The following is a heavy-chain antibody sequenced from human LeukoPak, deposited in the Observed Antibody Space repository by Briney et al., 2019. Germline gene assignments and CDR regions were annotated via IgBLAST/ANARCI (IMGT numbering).Heavy chain of an antibody. CDR3: ARQAVDVYYYYYMDV. CDR1: GYRFTSNW. CDR2: IYPDDSDT. J-gene: IGHJ6*03. D-gene: IGHD3-16*01. V-gene: IGHV5-51*01. Sequence: GESLKISCKGSGYRFTSNWIGWVRQMPGKGLEWMGIIYPDDSDTRYSPSFQGQVTISADKSISTAYLQWSSLKASDTAMYYCARQAVDVYYYYYMDVWGKGTTVTVSS.